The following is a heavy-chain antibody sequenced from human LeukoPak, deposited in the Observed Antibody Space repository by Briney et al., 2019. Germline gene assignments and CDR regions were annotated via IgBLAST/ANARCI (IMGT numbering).Heavy chain of an antibody. CDR1: GFTFSSYA. CDR3: AIPLLYYYDSSPPGY. CDR2: ISGSGGST. Sequence: PGGSLRLSCAASGFTFSSYAMSWVRQAPGKGLEWVSAISGSGGSTYYADSVKGRFTISRDNSKNTLYLQMNSLRADDTAVYYCAIPLLYYYDSSPPGYWGQGTLVTVSS. V-gene: IGHV3-23*01. D-gene: IGHD3-22*01. J-gene: IGHJ4*02.